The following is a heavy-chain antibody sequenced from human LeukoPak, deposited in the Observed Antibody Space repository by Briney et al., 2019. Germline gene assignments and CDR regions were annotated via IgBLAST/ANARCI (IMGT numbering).Heavy chain of an antibody. J-gene: IGHJ6*03. D-gene: IGHD1-14*01. V-gene: IGHV4-39*01. CDR1: GGSISSSSYY. CDR3: ARAGTRSPSYYYYMDV. Sequence: ASETLSLTCTVSGGSISSSSYYWGWIRQPPGKGLEWIGSINYSGNTYNNASLKSRVTISVDTSKNQFSLKLSSVTAADTAVYYCARAGTRSPSYYYYMDVWGKGTTVTISS. CDR2: INYSGNT.